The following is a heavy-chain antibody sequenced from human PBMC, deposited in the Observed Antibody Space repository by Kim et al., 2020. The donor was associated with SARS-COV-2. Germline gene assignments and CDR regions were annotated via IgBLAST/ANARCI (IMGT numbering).Heavy chain of an antibody. Sequence: GGSLRLSCAASGFTFSSYGMSWVRQAPGKGLEWVANVKLDGSEKDYVDSVKGRFTISRDNAKNSLYLQMSSLRAEDTAVYYCARGLLGAVAGTSDYWGPKTLVTPSS. J-gene: IGHJ4*02. D-gene: IGHD6-19*01. CDR3: ARGLLGAVAGTSDY. V-gene: IGHV3-7*01. CDR2: VKLDGSEK. CDR1: GFTFSSYG.